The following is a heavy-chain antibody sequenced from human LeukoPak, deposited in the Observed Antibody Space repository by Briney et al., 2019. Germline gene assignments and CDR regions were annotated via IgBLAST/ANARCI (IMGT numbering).Heavy chain of an antibody. CDR1: GGSISSYY. Sequence: TSETLSLTCTVSGGSISSYYWSWIRQPPGKGLEWSGYIYYSGTSNYNPSLKSRVTLSVDTSKNQFSLKLSSVTAADTAIYYCARSEQKLVRSGPGWNYYFYMDVWGKGTTVTVSS. D-gene: IGHD6-13*01. CDR3: ARSEQKLVRSGPGWNYYFYMDV. V-gene: IGHV4-59*01. CDR2: IYYSGTS. J-gene: IGHJ6*03.